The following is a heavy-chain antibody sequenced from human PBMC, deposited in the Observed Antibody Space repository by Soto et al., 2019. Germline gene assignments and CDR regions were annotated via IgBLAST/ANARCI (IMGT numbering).Heavy chain of an antibody. Sequence: QVQLVESGGGVVQPGRSLRLSCAACGFTFSTYGMHWVRQAPGKGLEWVAVISYDGSNTYYADSVKGRFTISRDNSKNTLYLQMKSLRAEDTAVYLCAKERTSLEYLISSSEGMAVWGQGTTVTVSS. V-gene: IGHV3-30*18. CDR1: GFTFSTYG. D-gene: IGHD3-3*02. J-gene: IGHJ6*02. CDR2: ISYDGSNT. CDR3: AKERTSLEYLISSSEGMAV.